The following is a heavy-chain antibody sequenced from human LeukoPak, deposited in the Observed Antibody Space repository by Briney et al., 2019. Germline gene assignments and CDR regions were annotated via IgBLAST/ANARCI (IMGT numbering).Heavy chain of an antibody. V-gene: IGHV3-23*01. D-gene: IGHD4-17*01. CDR1: GFTFSSYA. Sequence: GGSLRLSCAASGFTFSSYAMSWVRQPPGKWLDGVSTISGRGGRSYYADSGKGRFIISRDNPKNTLYLYMNSLRAEDTAVYSCAKDMYLEATSVTVPGWFDPWGQGTLVTVSS. CDR3: AKDMYLEATSVTVPGWFDP. J-gene: IGHJ5*02. CDR2: ISGRGGRS.